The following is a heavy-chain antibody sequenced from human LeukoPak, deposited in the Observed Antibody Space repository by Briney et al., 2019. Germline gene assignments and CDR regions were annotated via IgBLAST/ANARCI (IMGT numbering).Heavy chain of an antibody. CDR1: GFTFSSYG. D-gene: IGHD3-22*01. CDR2: IKKDGSEK. CDR3: ARDPHYDSSGYTDAENYYYYMDV. V-gene: IGHV3-7*01. J-gene: IGHJ6*03. Sequence: PGGSLRLSCAASGFTFSSYGMSWVRQAPGKGLEWVANIKKDGSEKYYVDSVKGRFTISRDNAKTSLYLQMNSLRAEDTAVYYCARDPHYDSSGYTDAENYYYYMDVWGKGTTVTVSS.